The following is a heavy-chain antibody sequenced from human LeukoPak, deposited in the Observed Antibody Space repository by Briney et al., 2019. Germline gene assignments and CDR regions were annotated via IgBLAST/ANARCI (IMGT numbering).Heavy chain of an antibody. CDR2: INPDGRDT. D-gene: IGHD2-21*02. CDR3: TSWGDTTAEYFQR. CDR1: GFTFNRCW. J-gene: IGHJ1*01. Sequence: GGSLRLSCVVSGFTFNRCWMNWVRQAPGKGLEWVAHINPDGRDTYHVDSVKGRFTISRDNAQNSMYLQMNSLRVEDTAVYYCTSWGDTTAEYFQRWGQGTLVTVSS. V-gene: IGHV3-7*01.